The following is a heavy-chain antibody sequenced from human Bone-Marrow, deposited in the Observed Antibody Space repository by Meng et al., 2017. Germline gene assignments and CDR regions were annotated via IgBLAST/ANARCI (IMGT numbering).Heavy chain of an antibody. Sequence: QSHSLTRAISGDSVSASSAAWHWSRQSPSRGLGWLGRTYYRSKWNSEYAVSGKSRISINADTSKNQFSLQLNSVTPDDTAVYYCARDIRDGMDVWGQGTTVTVSS. CDR3: ARDIRDGMDV. D-gene: IGHD1-14*01. CDR1: GDSVSASSAA. V-gene: IGHV6-1*01. CDR2: TYYRSKWNS. J-gene: IGHJ6*02.